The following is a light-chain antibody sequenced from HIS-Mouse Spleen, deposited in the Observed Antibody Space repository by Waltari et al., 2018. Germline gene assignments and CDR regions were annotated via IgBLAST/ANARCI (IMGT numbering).Light chain of an antibody. J-gene: IGKJ1*01. V-gene: IGKV3-20*01. Sequence: EIVLTQSPGTLSLSPGERATLSCRASQSVSSSYLAWYQQKPGQAPRLRVYGASSRAPGIPDRFSGSGSGTDFTLTISRLEPEDFAVYYCQQYGSSSWTFGQGTKVEIK. CDR2: GAS. CDR3: QQYGSSSWT. CDR1: QSVSSSY.